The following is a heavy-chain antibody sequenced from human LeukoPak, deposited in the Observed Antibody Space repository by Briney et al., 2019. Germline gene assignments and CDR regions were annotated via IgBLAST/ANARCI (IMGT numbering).Heavy chain of an antibody. Sequence: ASVKVSCKASGYTFTSYDINWVRQATGQGLEWMGWMNPNSGNTGYAQKFQGRVTITRNTSISTAYMELSSLRSEDTAVYYCATTPSPDYYDSSGYTISYFDYWGQGTLVTVSS. CDR2: MNPNSGNT. J-gene: IGHJ4*02. V-gene: IGHV1-8*03. D-gene: IGHD3-22*01. CDR1: GYTFTSYD. CDR3: ATTPSPDYYDSSGYTISYFDY.